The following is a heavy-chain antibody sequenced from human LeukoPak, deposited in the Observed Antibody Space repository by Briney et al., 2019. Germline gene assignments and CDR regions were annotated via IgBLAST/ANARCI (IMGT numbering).Heavy chain of an antibody. V-gene: IGHV4-59*08. CDR3: AGSRVPAAII. J-gene: IGHJ4*02. D-gene: IGHD2-2*01. CDR2: ISYSGST. CDR1: GGSISSYY. Sequence: SETLSLTCTVSGGSISSYYWSWIRQPPGKGLEWIGYISYSGSTNYNPSLKSRVTISVDTSRNQFSLKLSSVTAADTAVYYCAGSRVPAAIIWGQGTLVTVSS.